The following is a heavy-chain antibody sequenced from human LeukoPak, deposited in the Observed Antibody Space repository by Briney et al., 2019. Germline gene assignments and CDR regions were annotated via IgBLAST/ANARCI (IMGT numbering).Heavy chain of an antibody. Sequence: GGSLRLSCVASGFTFSSYWMHWVRQAPGKGLVWVSRINSDGSSTSYADSVKGRFTISRDNAKNTLYLQMNSLRAEDTAVYYCARDYGDSYDAFDVWGQGTMVTVSS. CDR2: INSDGSST. D-gene: IGHD4-17*01. V-gene: IGHV3-74*01. CDR3: ARDYGDSYDAFDV. J-gene: IGHJ3*01. CDR1: GFTFSSYW.